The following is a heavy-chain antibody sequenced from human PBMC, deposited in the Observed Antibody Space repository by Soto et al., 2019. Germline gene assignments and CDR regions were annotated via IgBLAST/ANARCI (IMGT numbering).Heavy chain of an antibody. J-gene: IGHJ6*02. CDR3: ARGGVESDFWSGYWTNYYYYYGMDV. Sequence: HPGGSLRLSCAASGFTFSSYEMNWVRQAPGKGLEWVSYISSSGSTIYYADSVKGRFTISRDNAKNSLYLQMNSLRAEDTAAYYCARGGVESDFWSGYWTNYYYYYGMDVWGQGTTVTVSS. D-gene: IGHD3-3*01. V-gene: IGHV3-48*03. CDR1: GFTFSSYE. CDR2: ISSSGSTI.